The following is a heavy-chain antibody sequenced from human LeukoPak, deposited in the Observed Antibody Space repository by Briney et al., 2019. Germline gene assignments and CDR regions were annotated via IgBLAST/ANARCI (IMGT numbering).Heavy chain of an antibody. D-gene: IGHD6-19*01. CDR1: GFTFSSYG. CDR2: IWYDGSNK. Sequence: PGGSLRLSCAASGFTFSSYGMHWVRQAPGKGLEWVAVIWYDGSNKYYADSVKGRFTISRDNSKNTLYLQMNSLRAEDTAVYYCARITTGYSSGWYGDYWGQGILVTVYS. J-gene: IGHJ4*02. CDR3: ARITTGYSSGWYGDY. V-gene: IGHV3-33*01.